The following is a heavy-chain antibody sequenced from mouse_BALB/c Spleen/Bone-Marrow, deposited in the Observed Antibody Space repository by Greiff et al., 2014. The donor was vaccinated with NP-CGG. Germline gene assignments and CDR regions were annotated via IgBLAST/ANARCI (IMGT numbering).Heavy chain of an antibody. CDR2: ISSGSSTI. CDR3: ARTNWYYFDY. CDR1: GFIFSSFG. J-gene: IGHJ2*01. D-gene: IGHD4-1*01. V-gene: IGHV5-17*02. Sequence: EVHLVESGGGLVQPGGSRKLSCAASGFIFSSFGMHWVRQAPEKGLEWVAYISSGSSTIYYADTVKGRFTISRDNPKNTLFLQXXXXRSXDTAMYYCARTNWYYFDYWGQGTTLTVSS.